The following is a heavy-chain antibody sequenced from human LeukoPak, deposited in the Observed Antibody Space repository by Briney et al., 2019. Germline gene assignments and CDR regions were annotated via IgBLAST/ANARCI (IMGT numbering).Heavy chain of an antibody. D-gene: IGHD3-22*01. Sequence: GRSLRLSCAASGFTFDDYAMHWVRQAPGKGLEWVSGISWNSGNIGYADSVKGRFTISRDNAKNSLYLQMNSLRAEDTAVYYCAKDLPYYYDSSGYYSGWGQGTLVTVSS. CDR1: GFTFDDYA. J-gene: IGHJ4*02. CDR3: AKDLPYYYDSSGYYSG. CDR2: ISWNSGNI. V-gene: IGHV3-9*01.